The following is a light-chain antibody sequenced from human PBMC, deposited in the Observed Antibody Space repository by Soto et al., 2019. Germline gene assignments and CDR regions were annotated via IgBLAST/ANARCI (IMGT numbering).Light chain of an antibody. J-gene: IGKJ1*01. V-gene: IGKV1-17*01. Sequence: IQMTQSPYSLSASVGDRVTITCRASQGIGNDLGWYQQKSGKAPKLLIYAASNLQGGVPSRFSGSGSGTEFTLTISSLQPDDFATYYCQQYNSYSTFGQVTKVAIK. CDR3: QQYNSYST. CDR1: QGIGND. CDR2: AAS.